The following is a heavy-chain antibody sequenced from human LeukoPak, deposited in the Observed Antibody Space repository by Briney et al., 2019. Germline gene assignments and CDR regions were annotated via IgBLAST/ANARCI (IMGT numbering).Heavy chain of an antibody. J-gene: IGHJ4*02. CDR3: ATDYDSSGHDY. CDR2: IIPILGIA. CDR1: GGTFSSYA. V-gene: IGHV1-69*04. Sequence: SVKVSCKASGGTFSSYAISWVRQAPGQGLEWMGRIIPILGIANYAQKFQGRVTITTDESTSTAYMELSSLRSEDTAVYYCATDYDSSGHDYWGQGTLVTVSS. D-gene: IGHD3-22*01.